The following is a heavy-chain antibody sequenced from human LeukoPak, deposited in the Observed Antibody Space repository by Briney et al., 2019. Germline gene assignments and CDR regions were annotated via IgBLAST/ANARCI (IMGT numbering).Heavy chain of an antibody. CDR1: GFTFSSYA. V-gene: IGHV3-23*01. CDR2: ISGSGGST. CDR3: AKGLLRTYYYGSGSYSAFDY. Sequence: GGSLRLSCAAPGFTFSSYAMSWVRQAPGKGLEWVSAISGSGGSTYYADSVKGRFTISRDNSKNTLYLQMDSLRAEDTVVYYCAKGLLRTYYYGSGSYSAFDYWGQGTLVTVSS. D-gene: IGHD3-10*01. J-gene: IGHJ4*02.